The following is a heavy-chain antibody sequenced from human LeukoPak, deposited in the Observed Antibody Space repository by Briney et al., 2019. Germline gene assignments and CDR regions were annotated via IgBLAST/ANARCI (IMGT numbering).Heavy chain of an antibody. V-gene: IGHV4-4*09. J-gene: IGHJ4*02. CDR2: IHSSGYT. Sequence: PSETLSLTCAVSGGSINTYYWSWIRQPPGQGLEWIAYIHSSGYTNYNPSLESRVTISVDTSRNKFSLKMSSVTAADTAVYYCARGRIQLWLSSGFDYWGQGTLVTVSS. CDR3: ARGRIQLWLSSGFDY. CDR1: GGSINTYY. D-gene: IGHD5-18*01.